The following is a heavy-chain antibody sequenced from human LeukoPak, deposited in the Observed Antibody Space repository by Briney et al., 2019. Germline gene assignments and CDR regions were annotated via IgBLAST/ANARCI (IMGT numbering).Heavy chain of an antibody. J-gene: IGHJ3*02. CDR3: TPARRPYYYDSSGVTGDAFDI. V-gene: IGHV3-33*08. Sequence: PGKSLRLSCAASGFNFSSYGMHWVRQAPGKGLEWVAVTWYDGSNKYYADSVKGRFTISRDNSKNTLYLQMNSLRTEDTAVYYCTPARRPYYYDSSGVTGDAFDIWGQGTMVTVSS. D-gene: IGHD3-22*01. CDR1: GFNFSSYG. CDR2: TWYDGSNK.